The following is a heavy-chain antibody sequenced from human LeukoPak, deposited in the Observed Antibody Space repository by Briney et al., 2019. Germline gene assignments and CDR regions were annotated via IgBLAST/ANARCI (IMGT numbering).Heavy chain of an antibody. D-gene: IGHD3-16*01. CDR1: GFTLSSYA. Sequence: PGGSLRLSCAASGFTLSSYAMSWVRQAPGKGLEWVSAISGSGGSTYYADSVKGRFTISRDNSKNTLYLQMNSLRAEDTAVYYCASRKGKGLGAFDIWGQGTMVTVSS. CDR2: ISGSGGST. CDR3: ASRKGKGLGAFDI. V-gene: IGHV3-23*01. J-gene: IGHJ3*02.